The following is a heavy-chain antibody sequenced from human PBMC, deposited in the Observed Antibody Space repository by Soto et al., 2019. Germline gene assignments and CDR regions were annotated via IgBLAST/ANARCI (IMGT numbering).Heavy chain of an antibody. D-gene: IGHD3-9*01. V-gene: IGHV3-30*04. Sequence: QVQVVESGGGVVQPGMSLTLSCAASGFTFSSYAMHWVRQAPGKGLDWVAVVSNDGNTKYYADSVKGRFTISRDKSKNTLYLQMNSLRVEDTAVYFCARGAFDYHFSIGRGYFDYWGQGTLVTVSS. CDR3: ARGAFDYHFSIGRGYFDY. CDR1: GFTFSSYA. CDR2: VSNDGNTK. J-gene: IGHJ4*02.